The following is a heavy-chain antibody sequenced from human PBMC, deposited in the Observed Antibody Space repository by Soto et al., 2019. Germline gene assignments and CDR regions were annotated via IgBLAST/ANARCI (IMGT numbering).Heavy chain of an antibody. Sequence: ASVKVSCKASGYTFTSYAIHWARQAPGQRLEWMGWINAGNGNTKYSQKFQGRVTITRDTSASTAYMELSSLRSEDTAVYYCARCNDDGAALAYCGRGTPDTGSA. CDR1: GYTFTSYA. CDR3: ARCNDDGAALAY. V-gene: IGHV1-3*01. CDR2: INAGNGNT. J-gene: IGHJ1*01. D-gene: IGHD1-26*01.